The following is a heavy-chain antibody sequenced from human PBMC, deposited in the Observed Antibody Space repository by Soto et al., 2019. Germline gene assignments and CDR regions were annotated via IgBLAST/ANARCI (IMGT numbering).Heavy chain of an antibody. V-gene: IGHV4-31*03. CDR2: IYFTGST. CDR1: GDSISDGGYY. Sequence: KPSETLSLTCSVSGDSISDGGYYWGWVRQHPGKGLEWIGHIYFTGSTYYNPSLKSRVTISVDTSKNQFSLRLSSVTAADTAVYYCARPAPLHMWGFDSWGQGTLVTVSS. J-gene: IGHJ4*02. CDR3: ARPAPLHMWGFDS. D-gene: IGHD4-4*01.